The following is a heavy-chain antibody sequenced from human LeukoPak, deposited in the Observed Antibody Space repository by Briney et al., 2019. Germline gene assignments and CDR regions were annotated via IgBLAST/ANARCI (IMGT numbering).Heavy chain of an antibody. V-gene: IGHV4-59*01. CDR2: IYYSGST. D-gene: IGHD1-26*01. CDR3: ARDQGSGSYNLDAFDI. Sequence: EPSETLSLTCAVYGGSFSGYYWSWIRQPPGKGLEWIGYIYYSGSTNYNPSLRSRVTISVDTSKNQFSLKVRSVTAADTAVYYCARDQGSGSYNLDAFDIWGQGTMVTVSS. CDR1: GGSFSGYY. J-gene: IGHJ3*02.